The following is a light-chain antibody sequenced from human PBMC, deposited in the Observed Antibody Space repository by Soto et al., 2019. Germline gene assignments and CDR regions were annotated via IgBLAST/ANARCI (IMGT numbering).Light chain of an antibody. V-gene: IGLV2-14*01. J-gene: IGLJ2*01. CDR3: SSYTSSNTLV. CDR1: SSDVGAYNY. CDR2: EVS. Sequence: QSALTQPASVSGSPGQSITISCTGTSSDVGAYNYVSWYQQHPGKAPKLMIFEVSDRPSGVSNRFSGSKSGNTASLTISGLQAEDAADYYCSSYTSSNTLVFGGWTQLTGL.